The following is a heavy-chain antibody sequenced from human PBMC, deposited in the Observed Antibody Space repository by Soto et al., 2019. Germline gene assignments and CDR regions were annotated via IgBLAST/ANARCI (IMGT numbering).Heavy chain of an antibody. CDR2: ISYDGSNK. V-gene: IGHV3-30*18. D-gene: IGHD4-17*01. J-gene: IGHJ6*02. CDR1: GFTFSSYG. CDR3: AKCLLMTTPTRYYYYGMDV. Sequence: QVQLVESGGGVVQPGRSLRLSCAASGFTFSSYGMHWVRQAPGKGLEWVAVISYDGSNKYYADSVKGRFTISRDNSKNTLYLQTNSLRAEDTAVYYCAKCLLMTTPTRYYYYGMDVWGQGTTVTVSS.